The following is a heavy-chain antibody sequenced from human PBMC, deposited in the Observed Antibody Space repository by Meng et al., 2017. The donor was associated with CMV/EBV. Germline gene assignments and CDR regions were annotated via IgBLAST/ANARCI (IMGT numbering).Heavy chain of an antibody. D-gene: IGHD6-13*01. CDR3: ARVEENSSSWYAGALDP. Sequence: SETLSLTCAVYGGSFSGYYWSWIRQPPGKGLEWIGEINHSGSTNYNPSLKSRVTISVDTSKNQFSLKLSSVTAADTAVYYCARVEENSSSWYAGALDPWGQGTLVTVSS. V-gene: IGHV4-34*01. CDR2: INHSGST. CDR1: GGSFSGYY. J-gene: IGHJ5*02.